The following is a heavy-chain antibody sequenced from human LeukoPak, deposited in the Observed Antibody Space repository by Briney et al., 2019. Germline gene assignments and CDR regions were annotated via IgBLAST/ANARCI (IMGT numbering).Heavy chain of an antibody. J-gene: IGHJ4*02. D-gene: IGHD6-13*01. V-gene: IGHV3-7*01. Sequence: GGSLRLSCAASGFTFSSYWMSWVRQAPGKGLEWVANIKQDGSEKYYVDYVKGRFTISRDNAKNSLYLQMNSLRAEDTAVYYCARGPYSSSWYSINWGQGTLVTVSS. CDR2: IKQDGSEK. CDR3: ARGPYSSSWYSIN. CDR1: GFTFSSYW.